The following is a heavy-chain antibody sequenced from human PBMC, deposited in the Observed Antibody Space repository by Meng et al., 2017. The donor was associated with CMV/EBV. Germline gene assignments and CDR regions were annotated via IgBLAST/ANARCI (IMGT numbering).Heavy chain of an antibody. CDR2: IIPILGIA. CDR1: GGTFSSYA. Sequence: SVKVSCKASGGTFSSYAISWVRQAPGQGLEWMGGIIPILGIANYPQKFQGRVTITADKSTSTAYMELSSLRSEDTAVYYCARDPRRGYSYGGWGQGTLVTVSS. J-gene: IGHJ4*02. CDR3: ARDPRRGYSYGG. D-gene: IGHD5-18*01. V-gene: IGHV1-69*10.